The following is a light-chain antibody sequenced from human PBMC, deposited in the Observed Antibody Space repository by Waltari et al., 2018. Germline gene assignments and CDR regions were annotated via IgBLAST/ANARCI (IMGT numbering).Light chain of an antibody. J-gene: IGLJ3*02. V-gene: IGLV2-14*01. CDR2: DVS. CDR1: SSDVGGYNY. CDR3: SSYTSSNTGV. Sequence: QSALTQPASVSGSPGQSITISCPGTSSDVGGYNYVPWYQQHPGKAPKLMIYDVSSRPSGVSNRFSGSKSGNTASLTISGLQAEDEAHYYCSSYTSSNTGVFGGGTKLTVL.